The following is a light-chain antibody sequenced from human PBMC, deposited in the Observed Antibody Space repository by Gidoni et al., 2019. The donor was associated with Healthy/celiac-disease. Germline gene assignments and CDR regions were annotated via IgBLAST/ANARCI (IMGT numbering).Light chain of an antibody. CDR3: SSDTSSSTDNYV. CDR1: SSDVGGYNY. V-gene: IGLV2-14*03. Sequence: SALTPPASVSGSPGQSITISCTGTSSDVGGYNYVSWYQQHPGKAPKLMIYDVSNRPSGVSNRCSGSKAGNTASLTISGLQAEDEADYYCSSDTSSSTDNYVFGTGTKVTVL. J-gene: IGLJ1*01. CDR2: DVS.